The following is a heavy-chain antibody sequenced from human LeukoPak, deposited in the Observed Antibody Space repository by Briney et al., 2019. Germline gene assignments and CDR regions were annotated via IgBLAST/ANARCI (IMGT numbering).Heavy chain of an antibody. CDR3: ATGGSSGWGYWYFDL. J-gene: IGHJ2*01. Sequence: ASVEVSCKVSGYTLTELSMHWVRQAPGKGLEWMGGFDPEDGETIYAQKFQGRVTMTEDTSTDTAYMELSSLRSEDTAVYYCATGGSSGWGYWYFDLWGRGTLVTVSS. CDR1: GYTLTELS. V-gene: IGHV1-24*01. CDR2: FDPEDGET. D-gene: IGHD6-19*01.